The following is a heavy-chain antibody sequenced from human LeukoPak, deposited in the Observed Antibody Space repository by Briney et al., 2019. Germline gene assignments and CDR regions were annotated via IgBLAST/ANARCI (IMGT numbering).Heavy chain of an antibody. CDR1: GGSISSSSYY. V-gene: IGHV4-39*01. CDR2: ISYSGST. Sequence: SETLSLTCTVSGGSISSSSYYWGWIRQPPGKGLEWIGSISYSGSTYYNPSLKSRVTISVDTSKNQFSLMLSSVTAADTAVYYCARRITGTTSDSFDYSGQGTLVTVSS. J-gene: IGHJ4*02. D-gene: IGHD1-20*01. CDR3: ARRITGTTSDSFDY.